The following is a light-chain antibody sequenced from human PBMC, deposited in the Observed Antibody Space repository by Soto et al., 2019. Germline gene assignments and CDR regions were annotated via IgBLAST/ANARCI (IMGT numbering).Light chain of an antibody. Sequence: QSVLTQPPSVSEAPGQRVTISCTGSSSNIGAGYDVHWYQQLPGTAPKLLIYGNSNRPSGVPDRFSGSKSGTSASLAITGLQAADEADYYCQSYDSSLSGFVVFGGGTKLTVL. CDR2: GNS. CDR1: SSNIGAGYD. CDR3: QSYDSSLSGFVV. V-gene: IGLV1-40*01. J-gene: IGLJ2*01.